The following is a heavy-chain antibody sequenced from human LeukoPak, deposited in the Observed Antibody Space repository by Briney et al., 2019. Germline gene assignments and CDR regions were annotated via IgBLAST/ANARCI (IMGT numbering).Heavy chain of an antibody. V-gene: IGHV4-4*07. D-gene: IGHD3-9*01. CDR2: IYTSGST. CDR1: GGSISSYY. Sequence: SETLSLTCTVSGGSISSYYWSWIRQPAGKGLEWIGRIYTSGSTNYNPSLKSRVTMSVDTSKNQISLKLSSVTAADTAVYYCARVLRYFDTLDAFDIWGQGTMVTVSS. CDR3: ARVLRYFDTLDAFDI. J-gene: IGHJ3*02.